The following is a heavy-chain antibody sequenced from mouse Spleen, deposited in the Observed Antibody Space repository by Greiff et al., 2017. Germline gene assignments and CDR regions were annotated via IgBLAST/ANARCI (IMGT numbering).Heavy chain of an antibody. CDR3: ARGYYRYDVGFFDY. CDR2: INPSTGGT. J-gene: IGHJ2*01. V-gene: IGHV1-42*01. Sequence: VQLQQSGPELVKPGASVKISCKASGYSFTGYYMNWVKQSPEKSLEWIGEINPSTGGTTYNQKFKAKATLTVDKSSSTAYMQLKSLTSEDSAVYYCARGYYRYDVGFFDYWGQGTTLTVSS. D-gene: IGHD2-14*01. CDR1: GYSFTGYY.